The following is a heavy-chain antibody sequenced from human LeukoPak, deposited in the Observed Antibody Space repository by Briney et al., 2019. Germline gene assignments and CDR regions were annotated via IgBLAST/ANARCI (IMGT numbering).Heavy chain of an antibody. CDR2: IYHSGST. V-gene: IGHV4-30-2*01. CDR1: GGSISSGGYS. CDR3: ARVIGEEDAFDI. Sequence: SETLSLTCAVSGGSISSGGYSWSWIRQPPGKGLEWIGYIYHSGSTYYNPSLKSRVTISVDRSKNQFSLELSSVTAADTAVYYCARVIGEEDAFDIWGQGTMVTVSS. D-gene: IGHD3-10*01. J-gene: IGHJ3*02.